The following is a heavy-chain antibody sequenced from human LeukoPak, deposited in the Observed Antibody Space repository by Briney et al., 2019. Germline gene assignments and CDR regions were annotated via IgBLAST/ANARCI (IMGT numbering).Heavy chain of an antibody. CDR2: IYYSGST. CDR3: ARNVFGSGSYYADY. D-gene: IGHD3-10*01. J-gene: IGHJ4*02. V-gene: IGHV4-59*01. CDR1: GGSTSSYY. Sequence: SETLSLTCTVSGGSTSSYYWSWIRQPPGKGLEWIGYIYYSGSTNYNPSLKSRVTISVDTSKNQFSLKLSSVTAADTAVYYCARNVFGSGSYYADYWGQGTLVTVSS.